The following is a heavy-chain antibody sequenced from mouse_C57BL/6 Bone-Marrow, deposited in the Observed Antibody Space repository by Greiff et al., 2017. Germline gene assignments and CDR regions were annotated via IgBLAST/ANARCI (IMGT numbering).Heavy chain of an antibody. J-gene: IGHJ2*01. Sequence: DVKLVESGGGLVKPGGSLKLSCAASGFTFSSYTMSWVRQTPEKRLEWVATISGGGGNTYYPDSVKGRFTISRDNAKNTLYLQMSSLRSEDTALYYCARRLLRTGFDYWGQGTTLTVSS. D-gene: IGHD1-1*01. CDR2: ISGGGGNT. V-gene: IGHV5-9*01. CDR3: ARRLLRTGFDY. CDR1: GFTFSSYT.